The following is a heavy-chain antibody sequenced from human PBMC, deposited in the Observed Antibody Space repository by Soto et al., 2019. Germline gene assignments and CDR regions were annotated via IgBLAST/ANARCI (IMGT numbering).Heavy chain of an antibody. CDR2: MNPGSGDT. Sequence: SVKVSWKASGYSFTNNDVSWVRQATGQGLEWMGWMNPGSGDTGYAQKFQGRVTMTRDISIATAYMELSSLRSDDTAIYYCARMATFGPFNRFDPWGQGNMVTV. V-gene: IGHV1-8*01. CDR1: GYSFTNND. J-gene: IGHJ5*02. D-gene: IGHD3-16*01. CDR3: ARMATFGPFNRFDP.